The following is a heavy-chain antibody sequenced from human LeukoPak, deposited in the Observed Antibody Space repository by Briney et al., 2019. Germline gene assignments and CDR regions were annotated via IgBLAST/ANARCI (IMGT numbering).Heavy chain of an antibody. D-gene: IGHD2-15*01. J-gene: IGHJ6*02. Sequence: GESLKISCKGSGYSFTSYWIGWVRQMPGKGLEWMGITYPGDSDTRYSPSFQGQVTISADKSISTAYLQWSSLKASDTAMYYRARTPGRYCSGGSCMYYGMDVWGQGTTVTVSS. CDR2: TYPGDSDT. V-gene: IGHV5-51*01. CDR3: ARTPGRYCSGGSCMYYGMDV. CDR1: GYSFTSYW.